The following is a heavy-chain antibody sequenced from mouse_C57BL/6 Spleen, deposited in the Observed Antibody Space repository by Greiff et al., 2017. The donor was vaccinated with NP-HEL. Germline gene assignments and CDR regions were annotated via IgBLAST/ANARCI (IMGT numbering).Heavy chain of an antibody. D-gene: IGHD4-1*01. J-gene: IGHJ4*01. CDR1: GFTFSSYA. Sequence: EVQGVESGEGLVKPGGSLKLSCAASGFTFSSYAMSWVRQTPEKRLEWVAYISSGGDYIYYADTVKGRFTISRDNARNTLYLQMSSLKSEDTAMYYCTRAELGTYYYYAMDYWGQGTSVTVSS. CDR3: TRAELGTYYYYAMDY. V-gene: IGHV5-9-1*02. CDR2: ISSGGDYI.